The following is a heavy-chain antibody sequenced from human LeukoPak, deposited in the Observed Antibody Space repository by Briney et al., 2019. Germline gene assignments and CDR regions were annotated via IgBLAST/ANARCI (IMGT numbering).Heavy chain of an antibody. CDR3: ARLHGYGDYLDY. CDR2: IWYDGSNK. V-gene: IGHV3-33*01. CDR1: GFTFSSYG. Sequence: GGSLRLSCAASGFTFSSYGMHWVRQAPGKGLEWVAVIWYDGSNKYYADSVKGRFTISRDNSKNTLYLQMNSLRAEDTAVYYCARLHGYGDYLDYWGQGTLVTVSS. D-gene: IGHD4-17*01. J-gene: IGHJ4*02.